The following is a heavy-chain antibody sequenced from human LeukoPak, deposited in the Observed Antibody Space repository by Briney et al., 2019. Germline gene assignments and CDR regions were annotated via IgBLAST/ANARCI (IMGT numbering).Heavy chain of an antibody. J-gene: IGHJ3*02. D-gene: IGHD2-2*01. CDR1: GFTFSSYA. CDR2: ISYDGSNK. V-gene: IGHV3-30-3*01. Sequence: PGGSLRLSCAASGFTFSSYAMHWVRQAPGKGLEWVAVISYDGSNKYYADSVKGRFTISRGNSKNTLYLQMNSLRAEDTAVYYCARECSSTSCLDGGAFDIWGQGTMVTVSS. CDR3: ARECSSTSCLDGGAFDI.